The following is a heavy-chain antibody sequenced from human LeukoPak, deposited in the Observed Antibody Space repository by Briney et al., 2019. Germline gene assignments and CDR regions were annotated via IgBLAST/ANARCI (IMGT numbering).Heavy chain of an antibody. CDR2: IYYSGST. CDR3: ARAYSSYTPSDY. V-gene: IGHV4-59*01. D-gene: IGHD6-6*01. Sequence: SETLSLTCTVSGGSISSYYWSWIRQPPGKGLEWMGYIYYSGSTNYNPSLKSRVTISVDTSKNQFSLKLSSVTAADTAVYYCARAYSSYTPSDYWGQGTLVTVSS. CDR1: GGSISSYY. J-gene: IGHJ4*02.